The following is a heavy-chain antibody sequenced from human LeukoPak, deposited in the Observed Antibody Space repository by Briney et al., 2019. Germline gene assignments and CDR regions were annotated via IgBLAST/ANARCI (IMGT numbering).Heavy chain of an antibody. CDR2: INDRGTTT. J-gene: IGHJ4*02. CDR3: AVSFDF. CDR1: GFTFTSYS. Sequence: GGSLRLSCAASGFTFTSYSMNWVRQAPGKGLEWVSYINDRGTTTYCADSVKGRFTISRDNAKNSLYLQMNSLRAEDTAVYYCAVSFDFWGQGTLVTVSS. V-gene: IGHV3-48*01.